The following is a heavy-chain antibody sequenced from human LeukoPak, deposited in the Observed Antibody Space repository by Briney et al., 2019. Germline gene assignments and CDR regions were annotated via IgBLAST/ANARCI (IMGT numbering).Heavy chain of an antibody. CDR3: AKDSGAYYDILTGYYDSYYFDY. CDR1: GFTFNSFA. CDR2: ISDSAYGT. V-gene: IGHV3-23*01. J-gene: IGHJ4*02. D-gene: IGHD3-9*01. Sequence: GGSLRLSCAASGFTFNSFAMTWVRQAPGQGLEWVSTISDSAYGTYYADSVKGRFTISRDNSKNTLYLQMNSLRAEDTAVYYCAKDSGAYYDILTGYYDSYYFDYWGQGTLVTVSS.